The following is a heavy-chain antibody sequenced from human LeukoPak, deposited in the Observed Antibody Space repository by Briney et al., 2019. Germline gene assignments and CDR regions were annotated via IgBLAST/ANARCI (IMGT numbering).Heavy chain of an antibody. Sequence: GESLKISCKGSGYTFTSYWIGWVRQPPGKGLEWIGIIYPGDSDTRYSPSFQGQVTISADKSITTAYLQCSTLKASDTAIYYCARHRSSWSEFDYWGQGTLVTVSS. CDR2: IYPGDSDT. CDR1: GYTFTSYW. CDR3: ARHRSSWSEFDY. J-gene: IGHJ4*02. D-gene: IGHD6-13*01. V-gene: IGHV5-51*01.